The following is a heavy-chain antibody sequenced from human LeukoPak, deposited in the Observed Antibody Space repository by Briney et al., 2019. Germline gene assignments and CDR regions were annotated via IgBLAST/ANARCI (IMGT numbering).Heavy chain of an antibody. CDR2: IYYSGDT. J-gene: IGHJ3*02. CDR1: GGSMSSFY. Sequence: PSETLSLTCTVSGGSMSSFYFTWIRQPPGKGLEWLGNIYYSGDTNYKSSLKSRVTISVDTPKNQFSLKLSSVTAADTAVYYCARDPYSNYGSFWGAFDIWGQGTVVTVSS. D-gene: IGHD4-11*01. CDR3: ARDPYSNYGSFWGAFDI. V-gene: IGHV4-59*01.